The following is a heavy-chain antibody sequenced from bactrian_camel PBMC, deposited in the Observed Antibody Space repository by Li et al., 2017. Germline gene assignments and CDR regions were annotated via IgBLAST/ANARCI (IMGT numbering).Heavy chain of an antibody. D-gene: IGHD6*01. V-gene: IGHV3S1*01. Sequence: HVQLVESGGGLIQPGGSLRLSCAASVFTFGSCSMYWVRQTPGKGLEWVSTINSGGGTTYYADSVKGRFTISRANNENTLYLQLNSLKTEDTAIYYCTKAGDYGGDWYGVAEFGAWGQGTQVTVS. CDR1: VFTFGSCS. CDR2: INSGGGTT. CDR3: TKAGDYGGDWYGVAEFGA. J-gene: IGHJ6*01.